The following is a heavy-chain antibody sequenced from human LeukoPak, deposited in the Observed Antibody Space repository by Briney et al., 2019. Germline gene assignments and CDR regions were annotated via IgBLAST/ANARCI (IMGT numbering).Heavy chain of an antibody. D-gene: IGHD4-23*01. V-gene: IGHV4-59*01. CDR2: IYYSGST. CDR3: ARDGGAGGSSPGYFDL. Sequence: PSETLSLTCTVSGGSISSYYWSWIRQPPGKGLEWIGYIYYSGSTNYNPSLKSRVTISVDTSKNQFSLKLSSVTAADTAVYYCARDGGAGGSSPGYFDLWGRGTLVTVSS. J-gene: IGHJ2*01. CDR1: GGSISSYY.